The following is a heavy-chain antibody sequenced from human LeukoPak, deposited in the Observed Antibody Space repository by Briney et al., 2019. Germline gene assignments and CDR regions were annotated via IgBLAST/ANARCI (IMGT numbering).Heavy chain of an antibody. CDR1: GYSISSGYY. Sequence: SETLSLTCTVSGYSISSGYYWGWIRQPPGKGLEWIGSIYHSGSTYYNPSLKSRVTISVDTSKNQFSLKLSSVTAADTAVYYCAGHDFWSGYNDYWGQGTLVTVSS. CDR2: IYHSGST. CDR3: AGHDFWSGYNDY. D-gene: IGHD3-3*01. V-gene: IGHV4-38-2*02. J-gene: IGHJ4*02.